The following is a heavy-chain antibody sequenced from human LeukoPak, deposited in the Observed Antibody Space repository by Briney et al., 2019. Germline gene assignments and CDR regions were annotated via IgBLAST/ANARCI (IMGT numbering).Heavy chain of an antibody. CDR2: IYYSGST. CDR1: GGSISSSSYF. D-gene: IGHD6-13*01. Sequence: SETLSLTCTVSGGSISSSSYFWGWIRQPPGKGLEWVGSIYYSGSTYSNPSLKSRLTISVDTSKNQFSLKLSSVTAADTAVYFCARLPSSWYMFDPWGQGIQVTVSS. CDR3: ARLPSSWYMFDP. J-gene: IGHJ5*02. V-gene: IGHV4-39*01.